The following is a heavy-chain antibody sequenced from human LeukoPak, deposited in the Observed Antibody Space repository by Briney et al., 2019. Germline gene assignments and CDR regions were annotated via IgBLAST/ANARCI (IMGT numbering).Heavy chain of an antibody. CDR2: ISWNSGSV. CDR1: GFTFDDYA. D-gene: IGHD2-2*01. CDR3: AKAYCGSTTCSYFDY. J-gene: IGHJ4*02. Sequence: GGSLRLSCAASGFTFDDYAMYWVRQAPGKGLECVSGISWNSGSVGYADSVKGRFTISRDNAKNSLYLQMNSLRAEDTALCYCAKAYCGSTTCSYFDYWGQGTPVTVSS. V-gene: IGHV3-9*01.